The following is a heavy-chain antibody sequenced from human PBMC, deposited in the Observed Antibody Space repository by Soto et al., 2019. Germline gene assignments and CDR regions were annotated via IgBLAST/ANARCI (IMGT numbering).Heavy chain of an antibody. CDR2: IYYSRST. CDR1: GGSISSGGYY. CDR3: AALCVVCGVFADYGMDV. Sequence: QVQLQESGPGLVKPSQTLSLTCTVSGGSISSGGYYWSWIRQHPEKCLEGIGYIYYSRSTYYNPSLMAQVTISVYTSKNQFTGQLSSVPAADTAVYYCAALCVVCGVFADYGMDVWGQGATVTISS. J-gene: IGHJ6*02. D-gene: IGHD2-8*01. V-gene: IGHV4-31*01.